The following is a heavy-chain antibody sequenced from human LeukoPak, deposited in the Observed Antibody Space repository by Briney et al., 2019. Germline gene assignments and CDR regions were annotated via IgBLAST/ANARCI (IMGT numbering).Heavy chain of an antibody. J-gene: IGHJ4*02. CDR1: GGSISSYY. CDR2: IYSSGST. V-gene: IGHV4-59*01. D-gene: IGHD5-12*01. CDR3: ARELGPGYPFDY. Sequence: SETLSLTCTVSGGSISSYYWSWIRQPPGKGLEWIGYIYSSGSTHYNPSLKSRVTISVDTSKNQFSLKLSSVTAADTAVYYCARELGPGYPFDYWGQGTLVTVSS.